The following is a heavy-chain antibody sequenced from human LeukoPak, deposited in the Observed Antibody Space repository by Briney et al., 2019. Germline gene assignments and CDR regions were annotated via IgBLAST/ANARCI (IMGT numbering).Heavy chain of an antibody. V-gene: IGHV3-21*01. CDR1: GFTFSTYS. CDR2: IGSSSSYI. Sequence: GGSLRLSCAASGFTFSTYSINWVRQAPGKGLEWVSSIGSSSSYIYYADSVKGRFTISRDNAKNSLYLQMNSLRAGDTAVYYCARDAYGSGSYRSAFDIWGQGTMVTVSS. J-gene: IGHJ3*02. D-gene: IGHD3-10*01. CDR3: ARDAYGSGSYRSAFDI.